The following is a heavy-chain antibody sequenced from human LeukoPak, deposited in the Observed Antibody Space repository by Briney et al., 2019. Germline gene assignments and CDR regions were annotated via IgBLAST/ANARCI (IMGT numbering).Heavy chain of an antibody. CDR2: IYTSEST. V-gene: IGHV4-4*07. D-gene: IGHD5/OR15-5a*01. CDR1: GGSFSGYY. CDR3: ARDRLGVSGLFDY. J-gene: IGHJ4*02. Sequence: SETLSLTCAVYGGSFSGYYWSWIRQPAGKGLEWIGRIYTSESTNYNPSLKSRVTISLDTSKNQFSLKLSSVTAADAAVYYCARDRLGVSGLFDYWGQGTLVTVSS.